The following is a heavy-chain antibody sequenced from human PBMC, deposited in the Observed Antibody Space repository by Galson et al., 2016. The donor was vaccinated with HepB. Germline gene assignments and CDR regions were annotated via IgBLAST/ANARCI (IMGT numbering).Heavy chain of an antibody. V-gene: IGHV3-48*02. CDR2: ISSTSNTI. CDR1: GITFSRDG. CDR3: AREMVRGAADV. Sequence: SLRLSCAASGITFSRDGINWVRQVPGKGLDWVSYISSTSNTIYYADSVKGRFTVSRDNAKNSVYLHMNGLRDEDTAVYYCAREMVRGAADVWGQGTLVTVSS. J-gene: IGHJ4*02. D-gene: IGHD3-10*01.